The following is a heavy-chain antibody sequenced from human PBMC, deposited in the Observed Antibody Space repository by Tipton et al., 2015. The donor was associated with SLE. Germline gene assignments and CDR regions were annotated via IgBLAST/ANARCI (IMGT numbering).Heavy chain of an antibody. V-gene: IGHV3-49*02. D-gene: IGHD6-13*01. J-gene: IGHJ3*02. CDR3: TRVPLSGSWYGDAFDI. Sequence: GRFTISRDDSKSIAYLQMNSLKTEDTAVYYCTRVPLSGSWYGDAFDIWGQGTMVTVSS.